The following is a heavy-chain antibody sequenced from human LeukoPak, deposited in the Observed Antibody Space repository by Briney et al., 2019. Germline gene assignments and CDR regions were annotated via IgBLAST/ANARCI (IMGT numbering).Heavy chain of an antibody. CDR1: GFTFSSYG. J-gene: IGHJ3*02. CDR2: ISGSGSGSST. V-gene: IGHV3-23*01. Sequence: GGTLRLSCAASGFTFSSYGMSWVRQAPGKGLEWVSTISGSGSGSSTYYADSVRGRFTISRDNSKNTLYLQMNSLRAEDTAVYYCARAPYYYAFDIWGQGTMVTVSS. D-gene: IGHD3-10*01. CDR3: ARAPYYYAFDI.